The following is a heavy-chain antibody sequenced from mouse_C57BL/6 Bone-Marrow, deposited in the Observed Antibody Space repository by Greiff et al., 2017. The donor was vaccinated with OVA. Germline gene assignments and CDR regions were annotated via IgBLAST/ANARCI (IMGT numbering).Heavy chain of an antibody. Sequence: EVKVVESGGGLVQPGGSLSLSCAASGFTFTDYYMSWVRQPLGQALEWLGFIRNTANGYTTEYSASVKCRFTISRDNSQSILYLQMNALGAEDSATYYCARYEGTRGDFDDWGQGTTLTVSS. CDR1: GFTFTDYY. D-gene: IGHD3-3*01. CDR2: IRNTANGYTT. J-gene: IGHJ2*01. V-gene: IGHV7-3*01. CDR3: ARYEGTRGDFDD.